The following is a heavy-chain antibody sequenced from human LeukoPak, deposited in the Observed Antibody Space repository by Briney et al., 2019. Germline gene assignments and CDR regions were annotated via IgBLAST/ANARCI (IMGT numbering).Heavy chain of an antibody. CDR1: GYTFTSYG. Sequence: GASVKVSCKASGYTFTSYGISWVRQAPGQGVEWMRWFSAYNGNRNYAQKLQGRVTMTTDTSTSTAYIELRSLRSDDPAVYYGAIYAVVAAHPRYYMDVWGKGTTVTVSS. CDR3: AIYAVVAAHPRYYMDV. D-gene: IGHD2-15*01. V-gene: IGHV1-18*01. CDR2: FSAYNGNR. J-gene: IGHJ6*03.